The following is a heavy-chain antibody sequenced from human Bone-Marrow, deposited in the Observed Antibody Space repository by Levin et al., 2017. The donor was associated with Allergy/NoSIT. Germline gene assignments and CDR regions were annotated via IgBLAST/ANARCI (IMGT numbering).Heavy chain of an antibody. J-gene: IGHJ5*02. Sequence: ASVKVSCKASGYTFTSYAMNWVRQAPGQGLEWMGWINTNTGNPTYAQGFTGRFVFSLDTSVSTAYLQISSLKAEDTAVYYCARIQVAAAGRDIENWFDPWGQGTLVTVSS. CDR2: INTNTGNP. V-gene: IGHV7-4-1*02. CDR1: GYTFTSYA. CDR3: ARIQVAAAGRDIENWFDP. D-gene: IGHD6-13*01.